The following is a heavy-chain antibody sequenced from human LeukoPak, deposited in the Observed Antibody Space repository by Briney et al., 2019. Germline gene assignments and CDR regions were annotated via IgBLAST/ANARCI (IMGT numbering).Heavy chain of an antibody. Sequence: GGSLRLSCAASGFTFDDYAMHWVRQAPGKGLEWVSLICGDGGSTYYADSVTGRFTISRDNSKTSLYLQMNSLRTEDTALYYCEKDILSYGTYGMDVWGQGTTVTVSS. V-gene: IGHV3-43*02. CDR3: EKDILSYGTYGMDV. CDR2: ICGDGGST. D-gene: IGHD1-14*01. CDR1: GFTFDDYA. J-gene: IGHJ6*02.